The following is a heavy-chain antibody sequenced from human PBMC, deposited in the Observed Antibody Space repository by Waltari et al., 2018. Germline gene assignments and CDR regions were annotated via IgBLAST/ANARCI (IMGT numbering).Heavy chain of an antibody. D-gene: IGHD2-15*01. CDR1: GASMSSTDW. J-gene: IGHJ5*02. CDR2: VQRSGRT. CDR3: ARDRGRGIYLDT. Sequence: QLQLQESGPGLVKPSGTLSLTCAASGASMSSTDWWSWVRHSTGKGLEWIGQVQRSGRTNYNPSFASRVTVSVDTPTNQFSLKVTSATAADTAVYFCARDRGRGIYLDTWGQGTLVTVSP. V-gene: IGHV4-4*02.